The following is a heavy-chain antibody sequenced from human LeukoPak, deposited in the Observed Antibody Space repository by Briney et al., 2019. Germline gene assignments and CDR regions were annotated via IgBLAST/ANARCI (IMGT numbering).Heavy chain of an antibody. CDR3: ARGGGYSYGFDY. J-gene: IGHJ4*02. Sequence: GGSLRLSCAASGFTFSNAWMSWVRQAPGKGLEWVSSISSSSSYIYYADSVKGRFTISRDNAKNSLYLQMNSLRAEDTAVYYCARGGGYSYGFDYWGQGTLVTVSS. CDR2: ISSSSSYI. D-gene: IGHD5-18*01. CDR1: GFTFSNAW. V-gene: IGHV3-21*01.